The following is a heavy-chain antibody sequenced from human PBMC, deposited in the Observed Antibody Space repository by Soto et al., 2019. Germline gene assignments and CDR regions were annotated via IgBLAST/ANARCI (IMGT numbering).Heavy chain of an antibody. D-gene: IGHD3-3*01. CDR1: GGTFSSYA. J-gene: IGHJ4*02. CDR3: ARETVTLFGVVIRGYFDY. V-gene: IGHV1-69*06. CDR2: IIPIFGTA. Sequence: QVQLVQSGAEVKKPGSSVKVSCKASGGTFSSYAISWVRQAPGQGLEWMGGIIPIFGTANYAQKFQGRVTINADKSTSTAYMALSSLRSEDTAVYYCARETVTLFGVVIRGYFDYWGQGTLVTVSS.